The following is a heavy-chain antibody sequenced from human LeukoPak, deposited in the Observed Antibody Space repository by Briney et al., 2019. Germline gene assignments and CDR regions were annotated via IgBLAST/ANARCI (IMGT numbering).Heavy chain of an antibody. CDR3: ARDSSIWYFDL. CDR1: GFTFSSYS. J-gene: IGHJ2*01. CDR2: ISSSSSTI. V-gene: IGHV3-48*01. D-gene: IGHD6-6*01. Sequence: GGSLRLSCAASGFTFSSYSMNWVRQAPGKGLEWVSYISSSSSTIYYADSVKGRFTISRDNAKNSLYLQMNSLRAEDTAVYYCARDSSIWYFDLWGRGTLVTVSS.